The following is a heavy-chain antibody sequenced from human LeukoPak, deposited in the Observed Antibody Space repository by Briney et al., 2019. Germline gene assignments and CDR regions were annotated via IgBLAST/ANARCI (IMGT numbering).Heavy chain of an antibody. J-gene: IGHJ4*02. D-gene: IGHD3-22*01. CDR2: ISSSGSTI. V-gene: IGHV3-11*01. CDR3: AGDYYYDSSGYGDFDY. CDR1: GFTFSDYY. Sequence: GGSLRLSCAASGFTFSDYYMSWIRQAPGKGLGWVSYISSSGSTIYYADSVKGRFTISRDHAKNSLYLQMNSLRAEDTAVYYCAGDYYYDSSGYGDFDYWGQGTLVTVSS.